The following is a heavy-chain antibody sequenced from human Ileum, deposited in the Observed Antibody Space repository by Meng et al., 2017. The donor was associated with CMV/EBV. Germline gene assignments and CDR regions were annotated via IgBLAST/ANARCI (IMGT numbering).Heavy chain of an antibody. V-gene: IGHV4-34*01. CDR1: GGSFSGYY. J-gene: IGHJ6*02. Sequence: SETLSLTCAVYGGSFSGYYWSWIRQPPGKGLEWIGEINHGGSTNYNPSLKSRVTISVDTSKNQFSLKLSSVTAADTAVYYCARVDCGGDCQYYYGMDVWGQGTTVTVSS. CDR2: INHGGST. D-gene: IGHD2-21*01. CDR3: ARVDCGGDCQYYYGMDV.